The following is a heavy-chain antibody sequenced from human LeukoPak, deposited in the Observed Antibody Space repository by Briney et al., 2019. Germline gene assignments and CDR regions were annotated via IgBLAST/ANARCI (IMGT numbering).Heavy chain of an antibody. J-gene: IGHJ4*02. CDR2: VYTSGST. V-gene: IGHV4-4*09. Sequence: SETLSLTCTVSGASISSYYWSWIRQPPGKGLEWIGFVYTSGSTNYNPSLKSRVTISVDTSKNQFTSKNQFSLKLTSVTAADTAVYYCARHYSGSYSPFDYWGQGTLVTVSS. CDR1: GASISSYY. D-gene: IGHD1-26*01. CDR3: ARHYSGSYSPFDY.